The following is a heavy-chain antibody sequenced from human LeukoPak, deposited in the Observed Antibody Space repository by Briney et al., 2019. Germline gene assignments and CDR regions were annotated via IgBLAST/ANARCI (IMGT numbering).Heavy chain of an antibody. V-gene: IGHV1-58*01. Sequence: ASVKVSCKASGFTFTSSAVQWVRQARGQRLEWIGWIVVGSGNTNYAQKFQERVTITRDMSTSTAYMELSSPRSEDTAVYYCAAAQLRFLEWLFVGNWGQGTLVTVSS. D-gene: IGHD3-3*01. CDR2: IVVGSGNT. CDR1: GFTFTSSA. J-gene: IGHJ4*02. CDR3: AAAQLRFLEWLFVGN.